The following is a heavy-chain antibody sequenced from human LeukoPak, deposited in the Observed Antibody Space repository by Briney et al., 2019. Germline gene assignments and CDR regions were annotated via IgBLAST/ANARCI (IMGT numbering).Heavy chain of an antibody. CDR2: INWNGGST. J-gene: IGHJ6*04. CDR3: ARDLAMVRGSMDV. V-gene: IGHV3-20*04. CDR1: GFTFDDYG. D-gene: IGHD3-10*01. Sequence: GGSLRLSCAASGFTFDDYGMSWVRQAPGKGLEWVSGINWNGGSTGYADSVKGRFTISRDNSKNTLYLQMNSLRAEDTAVYYCARDLAMVRGSMDVWGKGTTVTVSS.